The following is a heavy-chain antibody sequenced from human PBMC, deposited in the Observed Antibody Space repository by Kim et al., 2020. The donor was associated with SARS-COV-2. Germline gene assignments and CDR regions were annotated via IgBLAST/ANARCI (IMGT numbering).Heavy chain of an antibody. J-gene: IGHJ4*02. Sequence: GGSLRLSCAASGVTFSNYAMSWVRQVAGKGLEWVAAISASGDGAYYADSVKGRFTISRDNSKNMLYLQMNSLRAEDTATYYCAKQTTTSCYSPGDFWGQGTLVTVSS. CDR2: ISASGDGA. D-gene: IGHD2-2*02. CDR3: AKQTTTSCYSPGDF. CDR1: GVTFSNYA. V-gene: IGHV3-23*01.